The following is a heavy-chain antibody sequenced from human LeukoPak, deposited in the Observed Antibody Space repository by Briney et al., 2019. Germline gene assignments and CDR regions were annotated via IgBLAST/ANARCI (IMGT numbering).Heavy chain of an antibody. V-gene: IGHV1-18*01. CDR2: ISAYNGNT. Sequence: ASVKVSCKASGGTFSSYAISWVRQAPGQGLEWMGWISAYNGNTNYAQKLQGRVTMTTDTSTSTAYMELRSLRSDDTAMYYCARASAGYSYGTIDYWGQGTLVTVSS. J-gene: IGHJ4*02. CDR3: ARASAGYSYGTIDY. CDR1: GGTFSSYA. D-gene: IGHD5-18*01.